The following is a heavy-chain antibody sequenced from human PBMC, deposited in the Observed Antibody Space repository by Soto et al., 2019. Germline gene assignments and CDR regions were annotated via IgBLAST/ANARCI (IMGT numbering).Heavy chain of an antibody. CDR1: GGTFSSYT. Sequence: QVQLVQSGAEVKKPGSSVKVSCKASGGTFSSYTISWVRQAPGQGLEWMGRIIPILGIANYAQKFQGRVTITADKSTSTADMELSSLRSEHTAVYYWAARPPQEDSSGRDYWGQGTLVTVSS. V-gene: IGHV1-69*02. CDR3: AARPPQEDSSGRDY. J-gene: IGHJ4*02. D-gene: IGHD5-18*01. CDR2: IIPILGIA.